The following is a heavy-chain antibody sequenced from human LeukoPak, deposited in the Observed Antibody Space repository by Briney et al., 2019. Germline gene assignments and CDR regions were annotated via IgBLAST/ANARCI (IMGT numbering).Heavy chain of an antibody. D-gene: IGHD2-2*02. CDR2: IYSGGST. V-gene: IGHV3-53*01. CDR1: GFTVSSNY. CDR3: AKGDGDIVVVPAAIGGDY. Sequence: GGSLRLSCAASGFTVSSNYMSWVRQAPGKGLEWVSVIYSGGSTYYADSVKGRFTISRDNSKNTLYLQMNSLRAEDTAVYYCAKGDGDIVVVPAAIGGDYWGQGTLVTVSS. J-gene: IGHJ4*02.